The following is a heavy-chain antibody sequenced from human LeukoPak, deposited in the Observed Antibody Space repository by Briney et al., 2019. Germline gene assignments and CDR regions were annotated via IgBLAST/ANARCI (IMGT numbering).Heavy chain of an antibody. CDR1: GFTFSSYS. Sequence: GGSLRLSCAASGFTFSSYSMNWVRQAPGKGLEWVSSISSSSSYIYYADSVKGRFTISRDNAKNSLYLQMNSLRAEDTAVYYCARSGYCSGGSCYDGDYGMDVWGQGTTVTVSS. D-gene: IGHD2-15*01. CDR2: ISSSSSYI. V-gene: IGHV3-21*01. J-gene: IGHJ6*02. CDR3: ARSGYCSGGSCYDGDYGMDV.